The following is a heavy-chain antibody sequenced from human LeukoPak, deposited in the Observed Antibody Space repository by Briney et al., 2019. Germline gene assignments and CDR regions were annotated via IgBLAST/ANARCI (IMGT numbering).Heavy chain of an antibody. D-gene: IGHD6-13*01. CDR2: ISSASNT. V-gene: IGHV3-53*01. CDR1: GLSVSSNY. CDR3: AKYIATSGTAGGRCFDP. J-gene: IGHJ5*02. Sequence: GGSLRLSCVASGLSVSSNYMSWVRQAPGKGLEWVSTISSASNTYYADSVKGRFTLSRDNSKNTLYLLMNSLRAEDTAFYYCAKYIATSGTAGGRCFDPWGRGTLVTVSS.